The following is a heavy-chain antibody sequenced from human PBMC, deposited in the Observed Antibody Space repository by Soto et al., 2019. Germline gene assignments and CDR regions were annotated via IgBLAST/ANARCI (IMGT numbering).Heavy chain of an antibody. D-gene: IGHD3-10*01. CDR1: GVSVSSNY. CDR3: ARDRCYGSEPDY. CDR2: IYSGGST. Sequence: PGCSLGLCCAASGVSVSSNYMSWVRQAPGKGLEWVSVIYSGGSTYYADSVKGRFTISRDNSKHALYLQMNSLRAEDTAVYYSARDRCYGSEPDYWGQGTLVTVYS. V-gene: IGHV3-66*01. J-gene: IGHJ4*02.